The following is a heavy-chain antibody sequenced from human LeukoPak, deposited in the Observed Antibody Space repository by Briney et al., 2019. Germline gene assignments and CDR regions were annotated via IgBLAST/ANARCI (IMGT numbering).Heavy chain of an antibody. CDR1: GFTFDDYA. V-gene: IGHV3-9*03. CDR2: ISWNSGNI. J-gene: IGHJ6*03. Sequence: GGSLRLSCAASGFTFDDYAMHWVRHAPGKGLEWVSGISWNSGNIDYADSVKGRFTISRDNAKNSLYLQMNSLRAEDMALYYCAKASGSYYYYYIDVWGKGTTVTVSS. D-gene: IGHD3-10*01. CDR3: AKASGSYYYYYIDV.